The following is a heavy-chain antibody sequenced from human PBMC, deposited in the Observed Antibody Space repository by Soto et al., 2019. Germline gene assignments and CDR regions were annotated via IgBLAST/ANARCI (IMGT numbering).Heavy chain of an antibody. CDR2: ISGYNGNT. CDR1: GYTFFSYG. D-gene: IGHD3-10*01. Sequence: QVQLVQSGAEVKKPGASVKVSCKASGYTFFSYGITWVRQAPGQGLEWMGWISGYNGNTNYAQRLQGRVTMTIHTSTSTAYMELRSLRSDDTAVYYCARERYYGAGSYQGADYWGQGTLVTVSS. J-gene: IGHJ4*02. V-gene: IGHV1-18*01. CDR3: ARERYYGAGSYQGADY.